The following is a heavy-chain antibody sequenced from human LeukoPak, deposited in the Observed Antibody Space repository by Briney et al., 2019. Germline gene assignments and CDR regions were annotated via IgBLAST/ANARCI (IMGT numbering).Heavy chain of an antibody. CDR3: AKEVRRAYSYGPRYDYYYGMDI. CDR2: INEDGGST. CDR1: GFTYDDYA. Sequence: PGGSLRLPCAASGFTYDDYAMHWVRQAPGKGLEWVSLINEDGGSTYYADSVKGRFTIARDNSKNSLYLQMNSLRTEDTALYYCAKEVRRAYSYGPRYDYYYGMDIWGQGTTVTVSS. J-gene: IGHJ6*02. V-gene: IGHV3-43*02. D-gene: IGHD5-18*01.